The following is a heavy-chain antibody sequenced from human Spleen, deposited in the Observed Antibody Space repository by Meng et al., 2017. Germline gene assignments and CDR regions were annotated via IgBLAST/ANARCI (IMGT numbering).Heavy chain of an antibody. CDR1: GFTFSNYE. Sequence: GGSLRLSCGGSGFTFSNYEMNWVRKAPGEGLEWVSYISGSGSTIYYADSVKGRFTISRDNAKNSLYLQMNSLRVEDTGVYNCAGGTLKLGRGGFFDFWGQGTLVTVSS. CDR3: AGGTLKLGRGGFFDF. V-gene: IGHV3-48*03. D-gene: IGHD7-27*01. CDR2: ISGSGSTI. J-gene: IGHJ4*02.